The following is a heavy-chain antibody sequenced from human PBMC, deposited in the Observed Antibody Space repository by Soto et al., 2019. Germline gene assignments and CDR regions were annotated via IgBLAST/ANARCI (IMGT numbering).Heavy chain of an antibody. CDR2: IYYSGST. J-gene: IGHJ4*02. CDR1: GGSISSSSYY. Sequence: QLQLQESGPGLVKPSETLSLTCTVSGGSISSSSYYWGWIRQPPGKGLEWIGSIYYSGSTYYNPSLKSRVTISVDTSKNQFSLKLSSVTAADTAVYYCAGRPESFWSGYSDYWGQGTLVTVSS. CDR3: AGRPESFWSGYSDY. V-gene: IGHV4-39*07. D-gene: IGHD3-3*01.